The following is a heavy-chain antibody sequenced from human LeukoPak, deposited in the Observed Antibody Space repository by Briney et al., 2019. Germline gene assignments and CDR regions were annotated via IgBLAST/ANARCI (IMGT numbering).Heavy chain of an antibody. J-gene: IGHJ4*02. CDR3: ARVRGARMTTVTN. Sequence: SETLSLTCAVYGGSVSGYYWSWIRQPPGKGLEWIGEINHSGSTNYNPSLKSRVTISVDTSKNQFSLKLSSVTAADTAVYYCARVRGARMTTVTNWGQGTLVTVSS. D-gene: IGHD4-17*01. CDR1: GGSVSGYY. CDR2: INHSGST. V-gene: IGHV4-34*01.